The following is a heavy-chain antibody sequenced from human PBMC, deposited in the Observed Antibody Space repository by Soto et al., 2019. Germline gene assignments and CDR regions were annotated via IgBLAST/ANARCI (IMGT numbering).Heavy chain of an antibody. D-gene: IGHD4-17*01. CDR2: VTGSGST. V-gene: IGHV3-23*01. CDR1: GLTLSNYA. Sequence: EVQVLESGGGLVQPGGSLRLSCIASGLTLSNYAMTWVRQAPGRGQEWVSTVTGSGSTYYADSVKGRFTIFRDNSKNILYLQMNSLRAEDTAIYYCAKSLRTTAATGYWFDPWGHGSQVTVSS. J-gene: IGHJ5*02. CDR3: AKSLRTTAATGYWFDP.